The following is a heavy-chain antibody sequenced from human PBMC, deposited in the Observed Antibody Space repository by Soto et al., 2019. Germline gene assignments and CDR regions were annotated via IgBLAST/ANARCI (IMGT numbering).Heavy chain of an antibody. D-gene: IGHD3-3*01. CDR3: AHSRGSYHIFWSGSYQGSYDYVMNF. V-gene: IGHV2-5*02. CDR1: GLSFRTNGMG. Sequence: GSAPKPVSEKQPLTLTCRSRGLSFRTNGMGVGWNRKPPGKALEWLAHIYWDDDKRYSPSLKSRLSITKDTSKNQVVLTMTNMGPVDTATYYCAHSRGSYHIFWSGSYQGSYDYVMNFWGQGTTVTVSS. J-gene: IGHJ6*02. CDR2: IYWDDDK.